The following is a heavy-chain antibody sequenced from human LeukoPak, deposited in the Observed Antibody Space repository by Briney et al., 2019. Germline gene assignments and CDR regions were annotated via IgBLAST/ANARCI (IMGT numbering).Heavy chain of an antibody. CDR1: GGSIRSSYYY. V-gene: IGHV4-39*07. J-gene: IGHJ4*02. CDR2: IYDSGST. D-gene: IGHD1-26*01. CDR3: ARVRSGSNYVHFDY. Sequence: SETLSLTCTVSGGSIRSSYYYWGWIRQPPGKGLEWIGSIYDSGSTYYNPSLKSRVTISVDTSKQQFSLELDSVAAADTAMYYCARVRSGSNYVHFDYWGQGSLVTVSS.